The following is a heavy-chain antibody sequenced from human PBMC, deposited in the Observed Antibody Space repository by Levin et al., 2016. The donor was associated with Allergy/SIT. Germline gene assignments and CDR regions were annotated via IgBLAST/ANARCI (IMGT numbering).Heavy chain of an antibody. V-gene: IGHV4-34*01. CDR3: ARGGYCANPSCYGGAYYNYYMDV. CDR1: GGSFSFYS. D-gene: IGHD2-2*01. CDR2: INHSGVT. J-gene: IGHJ6*03. Sequence: SETLSLTCTISGGSFSFYSLTWIRQPPGKGLEWIGEINHSGVTNYNESLRSRVTMSLDASKTQFSLRLSSVSAADTAVYFCARGGYCANPSCYGGAYYNYYMDVWGKGTAVTVSS.